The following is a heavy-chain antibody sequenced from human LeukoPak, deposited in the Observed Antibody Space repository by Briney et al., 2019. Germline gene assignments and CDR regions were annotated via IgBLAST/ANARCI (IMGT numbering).Heavy chain of an antibody. J-gene: IGHJ3*02. V-gene: IGHV3-33*01. CDR2: IWYDGSNK. CDR1: GFTFSSYG. D-gene: IGHD1-26*01. CDR3: ARLGRGAFDI. Sequence: GRSLRLSCAASGFTFSSYGMHWVRQAPGKGLEWVAVIWYDGSNKYYADSVKGRFTISRDDSKNTLYLQMNSLRAEDTAVYYCARLGRGAFDIWGQGTMVTVSS.